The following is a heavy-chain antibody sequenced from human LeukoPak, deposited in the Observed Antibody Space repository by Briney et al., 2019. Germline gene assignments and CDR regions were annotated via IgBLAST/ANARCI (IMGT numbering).Heavy chain of an antibody. D-gene: IGHD3-16*01. CDR1: GCTFTSYG. J-gene: IGHJ4*02. V-gene: IGHV1-3*01. CDR2: INAGNGNT. Sequence: ASVKVSCKASGCTFTSYGISWVRQAPGQRLEWMGWINAGNGNTKYSQKFQGRVTITRDTSASTAYMELSSLRSEDTAVYYCARTRGLSAFDYWGQGTLVTVSS. CDR3: ARTRGLSAFDY.